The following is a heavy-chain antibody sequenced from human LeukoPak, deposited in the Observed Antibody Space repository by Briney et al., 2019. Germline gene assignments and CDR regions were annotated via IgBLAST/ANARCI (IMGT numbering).Heavy chain of an antibody. CDR3: ARSRFRGSSSWKGWFDP. J-gene: IGHJ5*02. Sequence: SETLSLTCAVYGGSFSGYYWSWIRQPPGKGLEWIGEINHSGSTNYNPSLKSRVPISVDTSTNQFSLKLSSVTAADTAVYYCARSRFRGSSSWKGWFDPWGQGTLVTVSS. D-gene: IGHD6-13*01. CDR2: INHSGST. CDR1: GGSFSGYY. V-gene: IGHV4-34*01.